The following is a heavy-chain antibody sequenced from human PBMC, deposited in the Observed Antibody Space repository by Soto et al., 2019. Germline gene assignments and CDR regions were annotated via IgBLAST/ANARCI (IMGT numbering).Heavy chain of an antibody. V-gene: IGHV3-23*01. CDR3: ARGAGGFDY. J-gene: IGHJ4*02. CDR2: ISGGGGST. Sequence: EVQLLESGGGLVQPGGSLRLSCAASGFTFSTYAMTWVRQAPGKGLEWVSTISGGGGSTYYADSVKGRFTISRDNSKNTLYLHMNSLRAEDTAIYYCARGAGGFDYWGQGTLVTVSS. CDR1: GFTFSTYA. D-gene: IGHD3-10*01.